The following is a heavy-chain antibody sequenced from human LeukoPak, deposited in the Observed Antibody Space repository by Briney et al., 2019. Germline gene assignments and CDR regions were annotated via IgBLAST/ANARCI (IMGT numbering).Heavy chain of an antibody. D-gene: IGHD1-26*01. CDR3: VRLRWEXXAPYFDH. CDR2: IYHSGST. V-gene: IGHV4-59*01. J-gene: IGHJ4*02. CDR1: TDSTNTYY. Sequence: PSETLSLTCSVSTDSTNTYYWSWIRQSPGKGLEWIGHIYHSGSTDYNPSFKSRVTISIDMSKKEFSLRLTSVTVADTAMYYCVRLRWEXXAPYFDHWGQGAFVIVSS.